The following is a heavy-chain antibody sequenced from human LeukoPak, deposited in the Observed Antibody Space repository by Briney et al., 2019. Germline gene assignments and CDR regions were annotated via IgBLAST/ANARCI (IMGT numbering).Heavy chain of an antibody. CDR3: ARDEVSGDYYYYGMDV. CDR2: IYSGGST. D-gene: IGHD4-17*01. V-gene: IGHV3-66*01. Sequence: GGSLRLSCAASGFTFSSYWMSWVRQAPGKGLEWVSVIYSGGSTYYADSVKGRFTISRDNSKNTLYLQMNSLRAEDTAVYYCARDEVSGDYYYYGMDVWGQGTTVTVSS. CDR1: GFTFSSYW. J-gene: IGHJ6*02.